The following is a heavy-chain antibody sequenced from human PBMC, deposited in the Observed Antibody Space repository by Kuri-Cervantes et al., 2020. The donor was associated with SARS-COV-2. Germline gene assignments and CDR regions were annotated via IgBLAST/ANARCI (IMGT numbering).Heavy chain of an antibody. J-gene: IGHJ4*02. CDR3: AKDLCGGDCPPLDY. D-gene: IGHD2-21*01. CDR1: GFTFSYHN. Sequence: GESLKISCAASGFTFSYHNMSGVSQAPGKGLEWVAVISYDGSNKYYADSVKGRFTISRDNSKNTLYLQVNSLRAEDTAVYYCAKDLCGGDCPPLDYWGQGTLVTVSS. CDR2: ISYDGSNK. V-gene: IGHV3-30*18.